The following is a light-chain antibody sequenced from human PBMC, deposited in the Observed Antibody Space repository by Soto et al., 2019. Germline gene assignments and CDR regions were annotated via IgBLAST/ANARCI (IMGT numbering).Light chain of an antibody. CDR1: SDDIGANNY. CDR3: TSYTSASTLV. J-gene: IGLJ2*01. V-gene: IGLV2-14*01. CDR2: EAA. Sequence: QSVLTQPASVSGSPGQSITISCTGTSDDIGANNYVSWYQHHPGKAPKILIYEAANRPSGISHRFSGSKSGNTASLTISGLQAEDEADYFCTSYTSASTLVFGGGTKLT.